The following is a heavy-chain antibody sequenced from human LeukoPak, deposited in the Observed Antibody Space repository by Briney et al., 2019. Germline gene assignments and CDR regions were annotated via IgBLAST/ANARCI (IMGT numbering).Heavy chain of an antibody. D-gene: IGHD3/OR15-3a*01. V-gene: IGHV3-43*01. CDR3: ALDGSAAPDY. Sequence: PGGSLRLSCAASGFTFDDYTMHWVRQAPGKGLEWVSLISWDGGSTYYADSVKGRFTISRDNSKNTLYLQMNSLRAEDTAVYYCALDGSAAPDYWGQGTLVTVSS. CDR2: ISWDGGST. J-gene: IGHJ4*02. CDR1: GFTFDDYT.